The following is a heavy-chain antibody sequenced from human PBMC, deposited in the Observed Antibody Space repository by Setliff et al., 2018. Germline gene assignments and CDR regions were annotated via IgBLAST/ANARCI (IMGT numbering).Heavy chain of an antibody. CDR1: GFTFSSYW. CDR3: ARDRAYSSFDY. Sequence: PGGSLRLSCAASGFTFSSYWMNWVRQAPGKGLERVAIINPDGSEKYYLDSVKGRFTISRDNAKNSLYLQMSSLRAEDTAVYYCARDRAYSSFDYWGQGTLVTVSS. J-gene: IGHJ4*02. V-gene: IGHV3-7*03. D-gene: IGHD2-21*01. CDR2: INPDGSEK.